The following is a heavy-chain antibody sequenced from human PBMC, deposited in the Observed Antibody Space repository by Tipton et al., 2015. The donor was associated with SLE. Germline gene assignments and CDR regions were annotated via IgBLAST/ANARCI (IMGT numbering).Heavy chain of an antibody. Sequence: LRLSCAVYGGSFSGYYWSWIRQPPGKGLEWIGEINHSGSTNYNPSLKSRVTISVDTSENQFSLKLSSLTAADTAVYYCARLLGQLGGGDYWGQGTLVTVSS. V-gene: IGHV4-34*01. D-gene: IGHD6-6*01. CDR1: GGSFSGYY. J-gene: IGHJ4*02. CDR2: INHSGST. CDR3: ARLLGQLGGGDY.